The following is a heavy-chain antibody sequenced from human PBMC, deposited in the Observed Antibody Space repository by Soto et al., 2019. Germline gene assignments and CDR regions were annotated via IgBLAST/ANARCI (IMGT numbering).Heavy chain of an antibody. CDR1: GFPFSSYD. Sequence: GFLRRTFAASGFPFSSYDMHGVGQAPGKGLEWVAVISYDGSNKYYADSVKGRFAISRDNSKNTLYLQMNSLRGEDTAVYYCAKARLVYYYYYGMDVWGQGTTVTVSS. J-gene: IGHJ6*02. CDR2: ISYDGSNK. CDR3: AKARLVYYYYYGMDV. V-gene: IGHV3-30*18.